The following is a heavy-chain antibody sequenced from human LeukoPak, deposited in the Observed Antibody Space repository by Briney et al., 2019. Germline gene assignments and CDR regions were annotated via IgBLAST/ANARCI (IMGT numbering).Heavy chain of an antibody. J-gene: IGHJ5*02. D-gene: IGHD4-11*01. CDR1: GFTFSSYA. CDR2: ISYDGSNK. Sequence: AGSLRLTCAASGFTFSSYAMHWVRQAPGKGLEWVAVISYDGSNKYYADSVKGRFTISRDNSKNTLYLQMNSLRAEDTAVYYCAREGARTVTTGGYLDWFDPWGQGTLVTVSS. CDR3: AREGARTVTTGGYLDWFDP. V-gene: IGHV3-30*01.